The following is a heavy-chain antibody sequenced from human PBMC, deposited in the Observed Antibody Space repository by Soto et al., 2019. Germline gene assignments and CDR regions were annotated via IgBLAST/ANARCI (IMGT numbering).Heavy chain of an antibody. CDR3: ARAAVTRVNH. D-gene: IGHD4-17*01. J-gene: IGHJ5*02. Sequence: QLQLQESGSGLVKPSQTLSLTCAVSGGSISSGGYSWSWIRQPPGKGLEWIGYIYHSGSTNYNPSHTSRVTISLGRAKTHSSPKLSSVTAADTAVHYCARAAVTRVNHWGPGTLVTVSS. CDR1: GGSISSGGYS. CDR2: IYHSGST. V-gene: IGHV4-30-2*01.